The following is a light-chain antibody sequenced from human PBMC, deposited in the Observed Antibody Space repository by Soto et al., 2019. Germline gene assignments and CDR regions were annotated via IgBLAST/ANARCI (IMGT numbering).Light chain of an antibody. Sequence: DIQVTQSPPTLSASVGDRVTITCRASQIISTWMAWYQQKPGKAPKLLVYDASTLESGVPSRFSGSGSGTEFTLTITSLQPDDFATYYCQQYNSYPWTFGQGTKVDIK. J-gene: IGKJ1*01. CDR3: QQYNSYPWT. CDR1: QIISTW. CDR2: DAS. V-gene: IGKV1-5*01.